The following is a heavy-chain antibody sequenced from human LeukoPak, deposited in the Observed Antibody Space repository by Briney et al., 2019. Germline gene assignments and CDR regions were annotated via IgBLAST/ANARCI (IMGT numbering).Heavy chain of an antibody. D-gene: IGHD3-22*01. CDR3: ARGFKYYYDSSGSNPSFDY. J-gene: IGHJ4*02. CDR2: INHSGST. Sequence: SETLSLTCAVYGGSFSGYYWSWIRQPPGKGLEWIGEINHSGSTNYNPSLKSRVTISVDTSKNQFSLKLSSVTAADTAVYYCARGFKYYYDSSGSNPSFDYWGQGTLATVSS. V-gene: IGHV4-34*01. CDR1: GGSFSGYY.